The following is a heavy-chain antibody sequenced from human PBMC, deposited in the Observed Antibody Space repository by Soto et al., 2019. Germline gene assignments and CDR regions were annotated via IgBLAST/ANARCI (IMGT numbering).Heavy chain of an antibody. J-gene: IGHJ6*02. V-gene: IGHV1-69*01. CDR3: ARDSIAARSGPRGYYYYGMDV. D-gene: IGHD6-6*01. CDR2: IIPIFGTA. CDR1: GGTFSSYA. Sequence: QVQLVQSGAEVKKPGSSVKVSCKASGGTFSSYAISWVRQAPGQGLEWMGGIIPIFGTANYAQKFQGRVTITADESTSTAYMELSILRSEDTAVYYCARDSIAARSGPRGYYYYGMDVWGQGTTVTVSS.